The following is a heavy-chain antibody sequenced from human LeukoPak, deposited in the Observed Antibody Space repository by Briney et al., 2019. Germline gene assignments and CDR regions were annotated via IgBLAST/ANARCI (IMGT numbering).Heavy chain of an antibody. Sequence: PGGSLRLSCAASGFTFSDYYMSWIRQAPGKGLEWVSYISSSGSTIYYADSVKGRFTISRDNSKNTLYLQMNSLRAEDTAVYSCAKDLSETYVFDYWGQGTLVTVSS. CDR1: GFTFSDYY. CDR3: AKDLSETYVFDY. CDR2: ISSSGSTI. J-gene: IGHJ4*02. V-gene: IGHV3-11*01. D-gene: IGHD3-16*01.